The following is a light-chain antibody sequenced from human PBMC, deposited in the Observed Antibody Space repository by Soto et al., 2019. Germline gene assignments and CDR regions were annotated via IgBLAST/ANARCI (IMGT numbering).Light chain of an antibody. J-gene: IGKJ3*01. CDR3: QQFHSYVFT. CDR2: DAS. Sequence: AIQLTQSPSSLSASVGDRVTITCRASQGISSALAWYQQKPGKAPKLLIYDASSLESGVPSRFSGSGSGTDFTLTISSLQPEDFAIYYCQQFHSYVFTFGPGTKLEIK. CDR1: QGISSA. V-gene: IGKV1-13*02.